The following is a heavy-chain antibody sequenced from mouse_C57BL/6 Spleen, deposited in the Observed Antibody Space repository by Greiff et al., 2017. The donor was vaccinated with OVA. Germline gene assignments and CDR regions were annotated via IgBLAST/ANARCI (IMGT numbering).Heavy chain of an antibody. CDR3: ARNWADAMDY. Sequence: VQLQQSGPELVKPGASVKISCKASGYAFSSSWMNWVKQRPGKGLEWIGRIYPGDGDTNYNGKFKGKATLTADKSSSTAYMQLSSLTSEDSAVYFCARNWADAMDYWGQGTSVTVSS. CDR1: GYAFSSSW. J-gene: IGHJ4*01. CDR2: IYPGDGDT. D-gene: IGHD4-1*01. V-gene: IGHV1-82*01.